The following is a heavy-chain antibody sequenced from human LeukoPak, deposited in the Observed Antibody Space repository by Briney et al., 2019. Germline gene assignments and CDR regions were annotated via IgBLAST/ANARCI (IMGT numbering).Heavy chain of an antibody. CDR2: IHNSEST. CDR1: GGSISSTSYY. V-gene: IGHV4-39*01. CDR3: ARQVTFGYAYAYYFDY. J-gene: IGHJ4*02. Sequence: SETLSLTYTVSGGSISSTSYYWGWIRQPPGTGLEWIGNIHNSESTYYNPSLKSRVTISVDTSKNQFSLKLSSVTAADTAVYYCARQVTFGYAYAYYFDYWGQGSLVTVSS. D-gene: IGHD5-18*01.